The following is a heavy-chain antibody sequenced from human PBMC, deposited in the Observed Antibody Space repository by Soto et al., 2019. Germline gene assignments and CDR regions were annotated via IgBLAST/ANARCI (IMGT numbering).Heavy chain of an antibody. CDR2: IDPSGGST. J-gene: IGHJ3*02. CDR3: ARVGIAVALSI. Sequence: GASVKVSCKASGYTFTSYYMHWVRQAPGQGLEWMGIIDPSGGSTSYAQKFQGRVTMTRDTSTSTVYMELSSLRSEDTAVYYCARVGIAVALSIWGQGTMVTVSS. V-gene: IGHV1-46*01. CDR1: GYTFTSYY. D-gene: IGHD6-19*01.